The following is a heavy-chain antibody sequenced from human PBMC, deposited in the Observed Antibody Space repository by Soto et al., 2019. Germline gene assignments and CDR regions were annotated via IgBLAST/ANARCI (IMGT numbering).Heavy chain of an antibody. Sequence: GASVKVSCKTSGYTFTTYDINWVRQATGQGLEWMGWINPNADKTGFAQKFQGRVTMTRDTSINTVYMELNNLRSEDTAVYYCARQRRGTWYYFDHWRQGTLVTVSS. D-gene: IGHD3-16*01. CDR1: GYTFTTYD. J-gene: IGHJ4*02. V-gene: IGHV1-8*01. CDR3: ARQRRGTWYYFDH. CDR2: INPNADKT.